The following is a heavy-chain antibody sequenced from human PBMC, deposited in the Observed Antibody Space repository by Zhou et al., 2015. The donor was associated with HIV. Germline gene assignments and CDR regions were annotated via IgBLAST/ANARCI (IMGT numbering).Heavy chain of an antibody. J-gene: IGHJ6*02. CDR1: GFTFTSSA. CDR3: AASQGYSYGFGVGWLRYYYYGMDV. V-gene: IGHV1-58*01. CDR2: IVVGSGNT. Sequence: QMQLVQSGPEVKKPGTSVKVSCKASGFTFTSSAVQWVRQARGQRLEWIGWIVVGSGNTNYAQKFQERVTITRDMSTSTAYMELSSLRSEDTAVYYCAASQGYSYGFGVGWLRYYYYGMDVVGPRDHGHRLL. D-gene: IGHD5-18*01.